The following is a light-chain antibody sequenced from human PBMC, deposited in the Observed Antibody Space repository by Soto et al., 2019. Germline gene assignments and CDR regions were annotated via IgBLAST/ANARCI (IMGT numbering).Light chain of an antibody. Sequence: QSVLAQSASVSGSPGQSITISCTGTSSDVGAFNYVSWYQQHPGKAPKLMLYDVSNWPSGVSNRFSGSKSGNTASLTISGLLAEDEADYYCSSYTKSRAFVFGTETKLTVL. CDR3: SSYTKSRAFV. V-gene: IGLV2-14*03. CDR1: SSDVGAFNY. CDR2: DVS. J-gene: IGLJ1*01.